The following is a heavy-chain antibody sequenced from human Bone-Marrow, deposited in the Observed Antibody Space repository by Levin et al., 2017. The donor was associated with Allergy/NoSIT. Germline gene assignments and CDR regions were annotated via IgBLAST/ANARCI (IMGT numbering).Heavy chain of an antibody. CDR3: AGVGGAVAGTGYLQY. Sequence: ASVKVSCKASGYTLTTYALHWVRQAPGQGLEWMGWISAGNGDTKYSRKLQGRVAITRDTYASTVYMKLSTLRSEDTAVYYCAGVGGAVAGTGYLQYWGQGTLVTVSS. CDR1: GYTLTTYA. CDR2: ISAGNGDT. V-gene: IGHV1-3*01. D-gene: IGHD6-19*01. J-gene: IGHJ1*01.